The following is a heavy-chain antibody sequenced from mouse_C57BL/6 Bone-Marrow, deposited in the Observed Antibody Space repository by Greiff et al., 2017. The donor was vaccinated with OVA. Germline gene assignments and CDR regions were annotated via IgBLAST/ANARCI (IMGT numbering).Heavy chain of an antibody. Sequence: QVQLKQPGAELVKPGASVKLSCKASGYTFTSYWMQWVKQRPGQGLEWIGEIDPSDSYTNYNQKFKGKATLTVDTSSSTAYMQLSSLPSEDSAVYYCARQLRSAWFAYWGQGTLVTVSA. J-gene: IGHJ3*01. CDR2: IDPSDSYT. D-gene: IGHD3-2*02. V-gene: IGHV1-50*01. CDR3: ARQLRSAWFAY. CDR1: GYTFTSYW.